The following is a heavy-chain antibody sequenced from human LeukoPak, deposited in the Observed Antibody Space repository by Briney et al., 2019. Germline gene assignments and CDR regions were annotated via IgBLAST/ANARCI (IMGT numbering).Heavy chain of an antibody. CDR3: ARGRSRGVRFDY. CDR1: GFTFSSYW. V-gene: IGHV3-7*01. Sequence: GGSLRLSCAASGFTFSSYWMSWVRQAPGKGLEWVANIKQDGSEKYYVDSVKGRFTISRDNSNNTLYLQMNSLRAEDTAVYYCARGRSRGVRFDYWGQGTLVTVSS. D-gene: IGHD3-10*01. CDR2: IKQDGSEK. J-gene: IGHJ4*02.